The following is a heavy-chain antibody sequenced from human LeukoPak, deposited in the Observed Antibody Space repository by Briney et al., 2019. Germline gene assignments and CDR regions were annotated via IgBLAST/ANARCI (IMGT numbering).Heavy chain of an antibody. CDR2: IKQDGSEK. CDR1: GFTFSSYW. V-gene: IGHV3-7*03. J-gene: IGHJ6*02. D-gene: IGHD4-17*01. Sequence: GGSLRLSCAASGFTFSSYWMSWVRQAPGKGLEWVANIKQDGSEKYYVDSVKGRFTISRDNAKNSLYLQMNSLRAEDTAAYYCARESTTVTFYGMDVWGQGTTVTVSS. CDR3: ARESTTVTFYGMDV.